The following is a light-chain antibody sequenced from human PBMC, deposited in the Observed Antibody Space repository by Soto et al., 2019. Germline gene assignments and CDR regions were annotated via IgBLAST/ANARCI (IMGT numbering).Light chain of an antibody. V-gene: IGKV3-11*01. CDR1: QSVNSY. CDR2: DAS. Sequence: EIVLTQSPATLSLSPGERATLSCRASQSVNSYLAWYQQKPGQAPRLLIYDASNRATGIPARFSGSGSGTDFTLTISSLEPEDFAVYYCQQRSNWPCTFGPGTKVDIK. CDR3: QQRSNWPCT. J-gene: IGKJ3*01.